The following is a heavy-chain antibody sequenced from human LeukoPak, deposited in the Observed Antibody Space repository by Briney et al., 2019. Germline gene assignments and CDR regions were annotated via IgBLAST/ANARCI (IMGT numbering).Heavy chain of an antibody. V-gene: IGHV3-23*01. CDR2: VTGHTASI. D-gene: IGHD6-19*01. CDR1: GFTFSSYA. CDR3: TKDTPLIGYASGWSRNSFDP. Sequence: GGSLRLAWAASGFTFSSYAMTWVRQPPGKGLGWVSTVTGHTASIYYAESVRGRFTISRDNSKNTLYLQMNSLRAEDTEVYYGTKDTPLIGYASGWSRNSFDPWGQGTLVTVAS. J-gene: IGHJ5*02.